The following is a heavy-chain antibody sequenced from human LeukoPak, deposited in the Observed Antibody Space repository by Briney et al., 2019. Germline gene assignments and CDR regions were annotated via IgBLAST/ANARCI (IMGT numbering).Heavy chain of an antibody. D-gene: IGHD5-18*01. Sequence: SETLSLTCTVSGGSITGYYWSWIRQPPGKGLEWIGYMYYTGSTNYNPSLKSRVTISVDTSKNQFSLKLTSVTAADTPVYYCARLHADTTMTPYYYYIYVWGKGTTVTVSS. CDR2: MYYTGST. V-gene: IGHV4-59*08. CDR1: GGSITGYY. J-gene: IGHJ6*03. CDR3: ARLHADTTMTPYYYYIYV.